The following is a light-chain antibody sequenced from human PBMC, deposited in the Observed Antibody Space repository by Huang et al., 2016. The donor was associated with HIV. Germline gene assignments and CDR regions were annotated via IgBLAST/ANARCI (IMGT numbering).Light chain of an antibody. CDR3: LQYNKWTPYT. Sequence: ETVMTQSPATLSVSPGEGATLSCRASQSVNSNLAWYQQRPGHAPRLLIYGASTRATGIPGRFSGSGSGTEFTLSISSLQSEDFAVYYCLQYNKWTPYTFGQGTNLEIK. V-gene: IGKV3-15*01. J-gene: IGKJ2*01. CDR1: QSVNSN. CDR2: GAS.